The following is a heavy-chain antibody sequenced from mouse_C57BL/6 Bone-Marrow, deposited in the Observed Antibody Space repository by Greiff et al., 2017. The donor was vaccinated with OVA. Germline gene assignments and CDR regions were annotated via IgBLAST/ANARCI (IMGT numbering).Heavy chain of an antibody. CDR3: ARCRAQATPYAMDY. D-gene: IGHD3-2*02. CDR1: GYAFSSSW. CDR2: IYPGDGDT. J-gene: IGHJ4*01. V-gene: IGHV1-82*01. Sequence: VQLQQSGPELVKPGASVKISCKASGYAFSSSWMNWVKQRPGKGLEWIGRIYPGDGDTNYNGKFKGKATLTADKSYNTAYMQLFCLTSYDSAVYFGARCRAQATPYAMDYWGQGTSVTVSS.